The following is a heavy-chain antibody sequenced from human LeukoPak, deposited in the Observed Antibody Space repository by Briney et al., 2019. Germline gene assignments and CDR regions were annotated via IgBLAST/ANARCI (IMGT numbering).Heavy chain of an antibody. CDR3: ARNKRMTPNDAFGI. V-gene: IGHV3-53*01. Sequence: GGSLRLSCAASGFTVSSGYMNWVRQVPGKGLEWVSVIYRDGTTYYADSVKGRFTISRDNSKNTLYLQMNSLRAEDTAMYYCARNKRMTPNDAFGIWGQGTVVTVSS. CDR2: IYRDGTT. D-gene: IGHD2-15*01. J-gene: IGHJ3*02. CDR1: GFTVSSGY.